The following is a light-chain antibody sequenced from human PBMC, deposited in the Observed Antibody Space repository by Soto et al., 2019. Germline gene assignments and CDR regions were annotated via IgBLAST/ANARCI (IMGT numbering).Light chain of an antibody. CDR3: SSYADTVSYA. Sequence: QSALTQPASVSGSPGQSITISCTGTSSDVGSYDLVSWYQQHPGKAPKLIIYEATKRPSGVSYRFSGSKSGNTASLTISGLQAEDEADYYCSSYADTVSYAFGHGTKLTVL. J-gene: IGLJ1*01. CDR1: SSDVGSYDL. V-gene: IGLV2-23*01. CDR2: EAT.